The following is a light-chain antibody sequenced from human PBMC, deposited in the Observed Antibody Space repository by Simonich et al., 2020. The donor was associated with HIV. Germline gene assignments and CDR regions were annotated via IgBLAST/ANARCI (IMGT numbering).Light chain of an antibody. J-gene: IGKJ1*01. V-gene: IGKV1-NL1*01. Sequence: DIQMTQSPSTLSTSVGDRVTITCRASQSISSWLAWYQQKPGKAPKLLMYAASRLQVGVPSRFSGSGSGTDYTLTISSLQPEDFATYYCQQYYSTPPTFGQGTKVEIK. CDR3: QQYYSTPPT. CDR2: AAS. CDR1: QSISSW.